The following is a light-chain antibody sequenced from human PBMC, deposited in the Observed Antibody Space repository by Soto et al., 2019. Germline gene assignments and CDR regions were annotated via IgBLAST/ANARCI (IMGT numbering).Light chain of an antibody. CDR3: QQYDNWPTWT. CDR1: QSVGSN. Sequence: EIVMTQSPATLSGSPGERATLSCRASQSVGSNLAWYQQKPGQAPRLLIFGASTRATGTPARFSGSGSGTEFTLTISSLQSVDFAVYYCQQYDNWPTWTFGQGTKVDIK. V-gene: IGKV3-15*01. J-gene: IGKJ1*01. CDR2: GAS.